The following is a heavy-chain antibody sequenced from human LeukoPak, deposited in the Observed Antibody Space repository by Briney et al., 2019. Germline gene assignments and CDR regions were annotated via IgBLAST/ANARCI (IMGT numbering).Heavy chain of an antibody. CDR2: INHSGST. Sequence: SETLSLTCAVYGGSFSGYYWSWIRQPPGKGLEWIGEINHSGSTNYNPSLKSRVTISVDTSKNQFSLKLSSVTAADTAVYYCAGGPIGVRAKLAYFDYWGQGTLVTVSS. D-gene: IGHD2-2*01. V-gene: IGHV4-34*01. J-gene: IGHJ4*02. CDR1: GGSFSGYY. CDR3: AGGPIGVRAKLAYFDY.